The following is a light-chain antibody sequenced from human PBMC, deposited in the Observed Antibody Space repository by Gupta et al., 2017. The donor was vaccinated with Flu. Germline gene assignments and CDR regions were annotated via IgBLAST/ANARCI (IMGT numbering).Light chain of an antibody. CDR1: NSDSDS. Sequence: TASITCGGKNSDSDSDNWDHQSPGQPPMVVIYEVTDRPSGIPELFSRSHSGNTATLTISRVEAGEDADYYCQVWDYNSDRPLYVFGTGTKVTVL. V-gene: IGLV3-21*02. CDR3: QVWDYNSDRPLYV. J-gene: IGLJ1*01. CDR2: EVT.